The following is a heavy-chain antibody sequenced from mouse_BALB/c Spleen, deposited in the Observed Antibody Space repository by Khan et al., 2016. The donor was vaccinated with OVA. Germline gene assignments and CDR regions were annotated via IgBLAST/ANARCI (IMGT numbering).Heavy chain of an antibody. Sequence: EVQLQQSGTVLARPGASVKMSCKASGYSFTSYLIHWVKQRPGQGLDWIGDIYPGNSDTSYNQKFKAKAKLTAGKSASTAYMELSSLTNEDSAVYYCTRGGYSSFAYWGQGTLVTVSA. D-gene: IGHD1-3*01. CDR3: TRGGYSSFAY. V-gene: IGHV1-5*01. CDR2: IYPGNSDT. CDR1: GYSFTSYL. J-gene: IGHJ3*01.